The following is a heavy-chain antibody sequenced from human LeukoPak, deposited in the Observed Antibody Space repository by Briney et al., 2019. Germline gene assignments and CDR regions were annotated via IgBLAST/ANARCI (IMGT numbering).Heavy chain of an antibody. V-gene: IGHV3-23*01. CDR1: GFTFSSYA. Sequence: GGSLRLSCAASGFTFSSYAMSWVRQAPGKGLEWVSAISGSGGSTYYADSVKGRFTISRDNSKNTLYLQMNSLRAQDTAVYYCAKWGYYSNYDGRSNYYYYYYGMDVWGQGTTVTVSS. CDR2: ISGSGGST. D-gene: IGHD4-11*01. J-gene: IGHJ6*02. CDR3: AKWGYYSNYDGRSNYYYYYYGMDV.